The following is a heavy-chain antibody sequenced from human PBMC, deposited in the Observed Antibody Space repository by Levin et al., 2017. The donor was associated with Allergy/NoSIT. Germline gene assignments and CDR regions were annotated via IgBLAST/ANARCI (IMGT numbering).Heavy chain of an antibody. CDR1: GYTLTELS. J-gene: IGHJ6*02. CDR3: ATPSLELLYSNYYYGMDV. CDR2: FDPEDGET. V-gene: IGHV1-24*01. D-gene: IGHD2-2*02. Sequence: ASVKVSCKVSGYTLTELSMHWVRQAPGKGLEWMGGFDPEDGETIYAQKFQGRVTMTEDTSTDTAYMELSSLRSEDTAVYYCATPSLELLYSNYYYGMDVWGQGTTVTVSS.